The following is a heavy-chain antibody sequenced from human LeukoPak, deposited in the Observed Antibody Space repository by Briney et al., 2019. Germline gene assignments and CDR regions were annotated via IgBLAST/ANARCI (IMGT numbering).Heavy chain of an antibody. J-gene: IGHJ3*02. CDR2: IKQDGSEK. V-gene: IGHV3-7*01. Sequence: PGGSLRLSCAASGFTFSNYWMSWVRQTPGKGLEWVANIKQDGSEKYYVDPVKGRFTISRDNAKNSLYLQMNSLRAEDTAVYYCARETTGDAFDIWGQGTMVTVSS. D-gene: IGHD2-8*02. CDR3: ARETTGDAFDI. CDR1: GFTFSNYW.